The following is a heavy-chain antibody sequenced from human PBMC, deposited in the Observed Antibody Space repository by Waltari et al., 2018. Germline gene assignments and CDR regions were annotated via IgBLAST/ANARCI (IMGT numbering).Heavy chain of an antibody. V-gene: IGHV4-59*01. CDR1: GGSISYYY. CDR2: MSYSGST. J-gene: IGHJ1*01. D-gene: IGHD6-13*01. Sequence: QVQLQESGPGLVKPSATLSLTCTVSGGSISYYYWTWIRQPPGKGLEWNGYMSYSGSTSYNPSRKSRVTVSVDASKNRCSRRWRSGTAADTAVYYGARGRGSWAWYFQHWGQGTPVTVSS. CDR3: ARGRGSWAWYFQH.